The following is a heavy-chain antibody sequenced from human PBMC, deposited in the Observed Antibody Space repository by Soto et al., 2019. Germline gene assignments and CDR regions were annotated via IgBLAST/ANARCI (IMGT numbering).Heavy chain of an antibody. CDR3: AKAITGYSSSWADY. D-gene: IGHD6-13*01. J-gene: IGHJ4*02. CDR1: GFTFSSYA. V-gene: IGHV3-23*01. CDR2: ISGSGGST. Sequence: GGSLRLSCAASGFTFSSYAMSWVRQAPGKGLEWVSAISGSGGSTYYADSVKGRFTISRDNSKNTLYLQMNSLRAEDTAVYYCAKAITGYSSSWADYWGQGTLVTVSS.